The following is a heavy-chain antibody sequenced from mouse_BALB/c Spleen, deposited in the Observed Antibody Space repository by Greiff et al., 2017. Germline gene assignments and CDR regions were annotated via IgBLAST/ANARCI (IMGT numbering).Heavy chain of an antibody. V-gene: IGHV5-9-3*01. CDR2: ISSGGSYT. Sequence: DVKLVESGGGLVKPGGSLKLSCAASGFTFSSYAMSWVRQTPEKRLEWVATISSGGSYTYYPDSVKGRFTISRDNAKNTLYLQMSSLRSEDTAMYYCARQSYAMDYWGQGTSVTVSS. CDR3: ARQSYAMDY. J-gene: IGHJ4*01. CDR1: GFTFSSYA.